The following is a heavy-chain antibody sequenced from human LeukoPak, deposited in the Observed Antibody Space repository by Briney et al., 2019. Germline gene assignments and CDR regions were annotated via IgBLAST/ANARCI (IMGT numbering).Heavy chain of an antibody. J-gene: IGHJ3*02. CDR1: GFTFSRYW. Sequence: GGSLRLSCAASGFTFSRYWMDWVHQAPGQGLEWVANINEDGSDKYYVDSVKGRFIISRDNAKNSVYLQMNGLRAEDTAMYYCARNLRLHTPRTFDIWGQGTMVTVSS. CDR2: INEDGSDK. CDR3: ARNLRLHTPRTFDI. V-gene: IGHV3-7*05. D-gene: IGHD5-24*01.